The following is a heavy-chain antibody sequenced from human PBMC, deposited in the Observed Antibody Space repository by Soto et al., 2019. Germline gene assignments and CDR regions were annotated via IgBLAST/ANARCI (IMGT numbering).Heavy chain of an antibody. CDR1: GGSINNGGYY. CDR2: ISYSGST. Sequence: QVQLQESGPGLVKSSQTLSLTCTVSGGSINNGGYYWSWIRQHPGKGLEWIGDISYSGSTYYNPSLKSRLTLSIDTSKNQFSLTLSSMTAADTAVYYCARERGVLLWFEESLWGQGTRVIVSS. J-gene: IGHJ4*02. D-gene: IGHD3-10*01. V-gene: IGHV4-31*03. CDR3: ARERGVLLWFEESL.